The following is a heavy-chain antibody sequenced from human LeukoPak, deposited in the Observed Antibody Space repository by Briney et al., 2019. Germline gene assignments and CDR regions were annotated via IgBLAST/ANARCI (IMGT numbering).Heavy chain of an antibody. CDR2: IRYDGSNK. CDR1: GFTFSSYG. J-gene: IGHJ4*02. D-gene: IGHD5-24*01. Sequence: PRGSLRPSSAASGFTFSSYGMHWVRKAQGKGLERVAFIRYDGSNKYYADSVKGRFTISRDNSKNTLYLQMNSLRAEDTAVYYCARQLRAFDYWGQGSLVTVSS. V-gene: IGHV3-30*02. CDR3: ARQLRAFDY.